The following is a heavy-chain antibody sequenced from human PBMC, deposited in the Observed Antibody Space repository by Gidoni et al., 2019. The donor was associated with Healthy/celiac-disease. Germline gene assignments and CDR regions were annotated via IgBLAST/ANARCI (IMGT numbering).Heavy chain of an antibody. Sequence: EVQLLESGGGLVQPGGSLRLPCAASGFTFRSYAMSWVRQAPGKGLEWVAAISGSGGSTYYADSVKGRFTISRDNSKNTLYLQMNSLRAEDTAVYYCTQKYYYDSSGYHDYWGQGTLVTVSS. J-gene: IGHJ4*02. CDR3: TQKYYYDSSGYHDY. D-gene: IGHD3-22*01. CDR2: ISGSGGST. CDR1: GFTFRSYA. V-gene: IGHV3-23*01.